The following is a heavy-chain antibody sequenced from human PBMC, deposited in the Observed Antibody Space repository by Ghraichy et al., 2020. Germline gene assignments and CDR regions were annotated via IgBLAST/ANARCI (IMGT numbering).Heavy chain of an antibody. Sequence: GGSLRLSCAASGFTFSRNWMTWVRQAPGKGLEWVANIKEDGDEKHYVDSVKGRFTISRDNAKNSLDLQMNSLRAEDTAVYYCARDLYDPHRNYYGMDVWGQGTTVTVSS. J-gene: IGHJ6*02. CDR1: GFTFSRNW. CDR3: ARDLYDPHRNYYGMDV. CDR2: IKEDGDEK. V-gene: IGHV3-7*01. D-gene: IGHD2-8*01.